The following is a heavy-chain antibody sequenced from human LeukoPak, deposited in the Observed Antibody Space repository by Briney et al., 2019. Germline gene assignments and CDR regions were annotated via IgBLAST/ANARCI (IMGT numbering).Heavy chain of an antibody. CDR1: GFTVSSNY. J-gene: IGHJ4*02. CDR3: AKGISADGYNFERGADY. Sequence: PGGSLRLSCAASGFTVSSNYMSWVRQAPGKGLEWVSVIYSGGSTYYADSVKGHFTISRDNSKNTLFLQMNSLRVADTAMYFCAKGISADGYNFERGADYWGQGTLVTVSS. D-gene: IGHD5-18*01. CDR2: IYSGGST. V-gene: IGHV3-53*01.